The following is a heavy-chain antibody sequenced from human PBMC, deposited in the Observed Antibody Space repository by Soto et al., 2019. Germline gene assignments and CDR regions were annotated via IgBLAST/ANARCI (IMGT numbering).Heavy chain of an antibody. V-gene: IGHV5-51*01. J-gene: IGHJ6*02. CDR1: GYSFTTYW. CDR2: INPGDSDI. D-gene: IGHD4-4*01. Sequence: PGESLKISCKASGYSFTTYWIAWVRQMPGKGLEWMGIINPGDSDIRYSPSFQGQVTISADNSISTVYLQWSSLKASDTAMYYCARHEQFYYYYYGMDVWGQGTAVTVSS. CDR3: ARHEQFYYYYYGMDV.